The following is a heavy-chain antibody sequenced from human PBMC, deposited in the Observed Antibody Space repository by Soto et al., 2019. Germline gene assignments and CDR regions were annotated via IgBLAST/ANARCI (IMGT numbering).Heavy chain of an antibody. D-gene: IGHD2-15*01. CDR1: GGTFSSYA. V-gene: IGHV1-69*01. CDR2: IIPIFGTA. Sequence: QVQLVQSGAGVKKPGSSVKVSCKASGGTFSSYAISWVRQAPGQGLEWMGGIIPIFGTANYAQKFQGRVTITADESTSTPYMELSSLRSEDTAVYYCARGSIVVVVAATPVTGAFDIWGLGTMVTVSS. J-gene: IGHJ3*02. CDR3: ARGSIVVVVAATPVTGAFDI.